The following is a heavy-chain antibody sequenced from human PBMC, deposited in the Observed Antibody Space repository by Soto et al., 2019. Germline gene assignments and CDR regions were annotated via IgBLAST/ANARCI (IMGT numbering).Heavy chain of an antibody. CDR1: VYIFTSYG. Sequence: VKVSCNASVYIFTSYGISWVRQAPGQGLEWMGWISAYNGNINYAQKLQGRVTMTTDTSTSTAYMELRSLRSDVTAVYYCARVGGSYYFDYWSQGTLVTVSS. J-gene: IGHJ4*02. CDR3: ARVGGSYYFDY. V-gene: IGHV1-18*04. CDR2: ISAYNGNI. D-gene: IGHD1-26*01.